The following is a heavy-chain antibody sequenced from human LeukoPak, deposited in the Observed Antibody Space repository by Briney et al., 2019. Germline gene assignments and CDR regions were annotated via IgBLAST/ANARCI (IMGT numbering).Heavy chain of an antibody. V-gene: IGHV3-33*06. CDR3: AKTRYSSSSSGAVGY. CDR1: GFTSISYG. Sequence: GGSLRLSCAASGFTSISYGMHWVRQAPGKGLEWVAVIWYDGSNKYYADSVKGRFTISRDNSKNTLYLQMNSLRADDTAVYYCAKTRYSSSSSGAVGYWGQGTLVTVSS. D-gene: IGHD6-6*01. CDR2: IWYDGSNK. J-gene: IGHJ4*02.